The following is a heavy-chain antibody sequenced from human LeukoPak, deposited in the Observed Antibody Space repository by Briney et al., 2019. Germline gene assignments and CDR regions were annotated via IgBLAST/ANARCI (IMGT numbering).Heavy chain of an antibody. J-gene: IGHJ3*02. CDR2: INPSGGST. V-gene: IGHV1-46*01. D-gene: IGHD3-16*01. Sequence: ASVKVSCKASGYTFTSYYMHWVRQAPGQGLEWMGIINPSGGSTSYAQKFQGRVTMTRDTSTSTVYMELSSLRSEDTAVYYCARGGYVWGSVSDEAFDIWGQGTMVTVSS. CDR1: GYTFTSYY. CDR3: ARGGYVWGSVSDEAFDI.